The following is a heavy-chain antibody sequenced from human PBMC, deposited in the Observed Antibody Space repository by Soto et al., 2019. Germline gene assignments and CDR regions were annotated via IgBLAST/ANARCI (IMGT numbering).Heavy chain of an antibody. V-gene: IGHV2-70*04. CDR2: IDWDDDK. Sequence: SGPTLVNPTQTLTLTCTFSGFSLSTSGMRVSWIRQPPGKALEWLARIDWDDDKFYSTSLKTRLTISKDTPKNQVVLTMTNMDPVDTETHYCARVSYSSGLDVWGQGTTVTVSS. CDR1: GFSLSTSGMR. D-gene: IGHD6-19*01. CDR3: ARVSYSSGLDV. J-gene: IGHJ6*02.